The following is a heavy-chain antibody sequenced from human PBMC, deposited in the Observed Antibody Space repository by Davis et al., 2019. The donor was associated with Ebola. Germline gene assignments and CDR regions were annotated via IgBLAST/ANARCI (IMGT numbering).Heavy chain of an antibody. CDR3: ARDGNYYFDY. CDR1: GGSFSSYY. D-gene: IGHD1-7*01. J-gene: IGHJ4*02. V-gene: IGHV4-59*01. CDR2: IYYSGST. Sequence: PGGSLRLSCAVYGGSFSSYYWSWIRQPPGKGLEWIGYIYYSGSTNYNPSLKSRVTISVDTSKNQFSLKLSSVTAADTAVYYCARDGNYYFDYWGQGTLVTVSS.